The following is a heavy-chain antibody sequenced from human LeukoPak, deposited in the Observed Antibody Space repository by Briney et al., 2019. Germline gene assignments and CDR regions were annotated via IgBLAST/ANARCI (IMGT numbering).Heavy chain of an antibody. CDR3: ARISAAVDAFDI. Sequence: SGTLSLTCAVSGGSISSSNWWSGVRQPPGKGLEWIGEIYHSGSTNYNPSLKSRVTISVDTSKNQFSLKLSSVTAADTAVYYCARISAAVDAFDIWGQGTMVTVSP. CDR1: GGSISSSNW. J-gene: IGHJ3*02. CDR2: IYHSGST. D-gene: IGHD3-10*01. V-gene: IGHV4-4*02.